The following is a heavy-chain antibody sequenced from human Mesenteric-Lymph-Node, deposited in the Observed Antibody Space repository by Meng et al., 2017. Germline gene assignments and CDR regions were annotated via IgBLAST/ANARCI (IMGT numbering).Heavy chain of an antibody. V-gene: IGHV4-31*01. J-gene: IGHJ4*02. D-gene: IGHD2-15*01. CDR2: IYYSGST. CDR1: GGSISSGGYY. CDR3: AREWYCSGGTCSGYFDY. Sequence: HGQLPEWGPGLVKPSQTLSLTCTVSGGSISSGGYYWSWIRQHPGKGLEWIGHIYYSGSTYYNPSLKSLVTISVDTSKNQFSLKLSSVTAADTAVYYCAREWYCSGGTCSGYFDYWGLGTLVTVSS.